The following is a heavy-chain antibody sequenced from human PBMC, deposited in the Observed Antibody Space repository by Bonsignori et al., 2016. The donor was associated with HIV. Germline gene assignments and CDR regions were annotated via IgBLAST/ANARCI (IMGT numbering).Heavy chain of an antibody. D-gene: IGHD1-20*01. CDR1: GYSFNNYG. CDR3: ARWYNWNVRIGKH. Sequence: ASVKVSCKTSGYSFNNYGITWVRQAPGQGLEWMGWISNSYGNTDYAQKVQDRVTMSTDTSTNTAYMELRSLRSDDTAVYYCARWYNWNVRIGKHWGQGTLVTVSS. J-gene: IGHJ4*02. CDR2: ISNSYGNT. V-gene: IGHV1-18*01.